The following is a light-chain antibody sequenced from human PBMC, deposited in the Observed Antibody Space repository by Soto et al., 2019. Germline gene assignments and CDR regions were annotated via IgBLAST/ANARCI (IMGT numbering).Light chain of an antibody. CDR1: QNISSY. CDR3: QQSYKMPPT. V-gene: IGKV1-39*01. Sequence: DIQITESPSSLSASVGDRVTITCRSSQNISSYLNWYQQTPGKAPKLLIYAASSLQSGVPSRFSGSGSGTDFTLTISSLQPEDFATYYCQQSYKMPPTLGQGTKVDIK. J-gene: IGKJ1*01. CDR2: AAS.